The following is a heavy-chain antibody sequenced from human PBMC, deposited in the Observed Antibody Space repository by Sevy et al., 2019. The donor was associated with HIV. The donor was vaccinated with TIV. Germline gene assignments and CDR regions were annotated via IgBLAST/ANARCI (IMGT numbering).Heavy chain of an antibody. CDR1: GRSMTGYY. CDR2: IYYSGST. D-gene: IGHD3-9*01. Sequence: SEILSLTCTVSGRSMTGYYWTWIRQPPGKGLEWIGYIYYSGSTNYNPSLKSQVTISVDTSKNQFSLELSSVTAADTAVYYCARAPPYYDILTGRGYCDYWGQGTLVTVSS. J-gene: IGHJ4*02. V-gene: IGHV4-59*01. CDR3: ARAPPYYDILTGRGYCDY.